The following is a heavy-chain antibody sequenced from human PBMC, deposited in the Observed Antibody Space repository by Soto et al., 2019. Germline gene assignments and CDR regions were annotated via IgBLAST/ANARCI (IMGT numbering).Heavy chain of an antibody. CDR1: GGSFSGYY. V-gene: IGHV4-34*01. J-gene: IGHJ3*02. CDR3: ARGLIDYIWGSYRSYTPDAFDI. D-gene: IGHD3-16*02. CDR2: INHSGST. Sequence: SETLSLTCAVYGGSFSGYYWSWIRQPPGKGLEWIGEINHSGSTNYSPSLKSRVTISVDTSKNQFSLKLSSVTAADTAVYYCARGLIDYIWGSYRSYTPDAFDIWGQGTMVTVSS.